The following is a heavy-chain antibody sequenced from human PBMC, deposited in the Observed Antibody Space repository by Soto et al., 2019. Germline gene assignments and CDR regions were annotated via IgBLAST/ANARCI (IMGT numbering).Heavy chain of an antibody. CDR3: VREGGRYCTGGSCKVDY. CDR2: IYYSGNT. D-gene: IGHD2-15*01. V-gene: IGHV4-39*02. CDR1: GGSISSSSYY. Sequence: QLQLQESGPGLVKPSETLSLTCTVSGGSISSSSYYWGWIRQPPGKGLEGIGSIYYSGNTYYTPSLKSRVTISVDTSKNQFSLKLSSVTAADTAVYYCVREGGRYCTGGSCKVDYWGPGTLVTVSS. J-gene: IGHJ4*02.